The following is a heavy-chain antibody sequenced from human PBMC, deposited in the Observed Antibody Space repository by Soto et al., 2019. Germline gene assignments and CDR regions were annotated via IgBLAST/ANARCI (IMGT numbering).Heavy chain of an antibody. CDR3: ARDRDYYDSSGLPGVGHYFDY. J-gene: IGHJ4*02. CDR2: IYYSGST. Sequence: SDTLSLTCTVSGGSISSYCWSWIRQPPGKGLEWIGYIYYSGSTNYNPSLKSRVTISVDTSKNQFSLKLSSVTAADTAVYYCARDRDYYDSSGLPGVGHYFDYWGQGTLVTVSS. D-gene: IGHD3-22*01. V-gene: IGHV4-59*01. CDR1: GGSISSYC.